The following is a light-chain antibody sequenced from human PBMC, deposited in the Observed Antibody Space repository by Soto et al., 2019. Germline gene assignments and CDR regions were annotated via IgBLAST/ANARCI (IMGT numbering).Light chain of an antibody. Sequence: QSALTQPASVSGSPGQSITMSCTGTSSDVGAYNYVSWYQQHPAKAPKLMIYDVSNRPSGVSSRFSGSKSGNTASLTISGLQAEDEADYYCSSYTSSRTLVFGGGTKLTVL. J-gene: IGLJ2*01. CDR1: SSDVGAYNY. CDR2: DVS. CDR3: SSYTSSRTLV. V-gene: IGLV2-14*03.